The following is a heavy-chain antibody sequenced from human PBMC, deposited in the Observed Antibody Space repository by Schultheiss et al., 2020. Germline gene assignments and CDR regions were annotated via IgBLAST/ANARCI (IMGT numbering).Heavy chain of an antibody. J-gene: IGHJ4*02. CDR3: TTGGYYCSSTSCRYFDY. V-gene: IGHV3-15*05. CDR1: GFTFSSYA. CDR2: IKSKTDGGTT. Sequence: GGSLRLSCAASGFTFSSYAMSWVRQAPGKGLEWVGRIKSKTDGGTTDYAAPVKGRFITSRDDSKNSLYLQMNSLKTEDTAVYYCTTGGYYCSSTSCRYFDYWGQGTLVTVSS. D-gene: IGHD2-2*01.